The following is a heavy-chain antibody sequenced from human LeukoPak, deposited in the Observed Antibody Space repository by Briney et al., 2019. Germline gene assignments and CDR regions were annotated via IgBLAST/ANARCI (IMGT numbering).Heavy chain of an antibody. J-gene: IGHJ3*02. V-gene: IGHV3-21*01. CDR3: ARVLTARSGGYDAFDI. D-gene: IGHD6-25*01. CDR1: GFTFKTYS. CDR2: ISSTSTYI. Sequence: GGSLRLSCAASGFTFKTYSMIWVRQAPGKGLEWVSTISSTSTYIFYADSLKGRITISRDNAENSLYLQMNNMRAGDTAVYYCARVLTARSGGYDAFDIWGQGTMVTVSS.